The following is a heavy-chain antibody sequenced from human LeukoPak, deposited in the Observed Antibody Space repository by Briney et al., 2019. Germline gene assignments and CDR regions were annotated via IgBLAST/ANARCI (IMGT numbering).Heavy chain of an antibody. J-gene: IGHJ4*02. V-gene: IGHV1-18*01. CDR1: GYTFTRYG. CDR3: ARGGGRDGGRENDY. D-gene: IGHD2-21*01. Sequence: GASVKVSCKASGYTFTRYGVSWVRQAPGQGLEWVGWVSGYNHNTNYAHKLQGRVTMTTDTSTSTAYMELRSLTSDDTAMYYCARGGGRDGGRENDYWGQGTLVTVSS. CDR2: VSGYNHNT.